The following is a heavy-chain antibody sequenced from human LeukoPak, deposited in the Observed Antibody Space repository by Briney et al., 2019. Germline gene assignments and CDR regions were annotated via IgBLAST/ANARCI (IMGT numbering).Heavy chain of an antibody. CDR2: INPNSGDT. V-gene: IGHV1-2*02. CDR3: ARGTGEGYTYGRYYFDY. J-gene: IGHJ4*02. Sequence: ASVKVSCKASGYIFTGYYMHWVRQAPGQGLEWMGWINPNSGDTNYAQKFQGRVTMTRDTSISTAYVELSRLRSDDTAVYYCARGTGEGYTYGRYYFDYWGQGTLVTVSS. CDR1: GYIFTGYY. D-gene: IGHD5-18*01.